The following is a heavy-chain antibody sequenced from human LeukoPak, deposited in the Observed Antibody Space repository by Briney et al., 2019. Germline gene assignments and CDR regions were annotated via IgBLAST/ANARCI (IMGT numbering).Heavy chain of an antibody. CDR3: ARRITTAMGLRAPHGYFDY. Sequence: SETLSLTCTVSGGSISSYYWSWIRQPPGKGLEWIGYIYYSGSTNYNPSLKSRVTISVDTSKNQFSLKLSSVTAADTAMYYCARRITTAMGLRAPHGYFDYWGQGTLVTVSS. CDR2: IYYSGST. D-gene: IGHD5-18*01. V-gene: IGHV4-59*08. J-gene: IGHJ4*02. CDR1: GGSISSYY.